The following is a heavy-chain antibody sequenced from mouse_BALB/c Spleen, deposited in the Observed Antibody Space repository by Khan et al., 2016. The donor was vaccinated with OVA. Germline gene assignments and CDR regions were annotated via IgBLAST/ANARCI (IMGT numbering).Heavy chain of an antibody. Sequence: QVQLQQSGAELVRPGTSVKMSCKAAGYTFTNYWIGWVKQRPGHGLEWIGDTYPGGGYTNYNEKFKGKATLTADTSSSTAYMQLRGLTSEESAIYYCAGRGAARATWDYFDYWGQGTTLTVSS. CDR2: TYPGGGYT. J-gene: IGHJ2*01. V-gene: IGHV1-63*02. CDR1: GYTFTNYW. D-gene: IGHD3-1*01. CDR3: AGRGAARATWDYFDY.